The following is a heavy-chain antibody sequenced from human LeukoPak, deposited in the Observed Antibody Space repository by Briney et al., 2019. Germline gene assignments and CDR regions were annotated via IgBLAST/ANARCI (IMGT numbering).Heavy chain of an antibody. D-gene: IGHD2-21*02. Sequence: GGSLRLSCAASGFTFSSYFMNWVRQAPGKGLELVSSIGSSSNYIYYADSVKGRFTISRDNAKDSLYLQMNSLRAEDTAVYYCARDGEYCGGDCSRFDPWGQGTLVTVSS. CDR3: ARDGEYCGGDCSRFDP. CDR1: GFTFSSYF. V-gene: IGHV3-21*01. CDR2: IGSSSNYI. J-gene: IGHJ5*02.